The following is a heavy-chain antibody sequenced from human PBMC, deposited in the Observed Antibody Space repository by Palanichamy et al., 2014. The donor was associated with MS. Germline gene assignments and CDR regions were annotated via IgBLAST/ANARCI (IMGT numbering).Heavy chain of an antibody. Sequence: EVQLLESGGGLVQPGGSLRLSCTASGFAFSNYAMSWVRQAPGKGPEWVSSISDSGINTYYADSVKGRFTISRDNSESTLYLQVNSLRVDDTAVYYCAKDLYSVTKRTPDWFDSWGQGTLVTVSS. CDR3: AKDLYSVTKRTPDWFDS. CDR2: ISDSGINT. D-gene: IGHD4-17*01. V-gene: IGHV3-23*01. J-gene: IGHJ5*01. CDR1: GFAFSNYA.